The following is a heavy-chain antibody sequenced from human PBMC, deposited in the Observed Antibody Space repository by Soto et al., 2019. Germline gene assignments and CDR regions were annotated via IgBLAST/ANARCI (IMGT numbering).Heavy chain of an antibody. CDR1: GGTFSSYT. D-gene: IGHD4-17*01. CDR3: ARDRKVTTSFGYFDL. CDR2: IIPILGIA. J-gene: IGHJ2*01. V-gene: IGHV1-69*08. Sequence: QVQLVQSGAEVKKTGSSVKVSCKASGGTFSSYTISWVRQAPGQGLEWMGRIIPILGIANYAQKFQGRGTITADKSTSTAYMELSSLRSEDTAVYYCARDRKVTTSFGYFDLWGRGTLVTVSS.